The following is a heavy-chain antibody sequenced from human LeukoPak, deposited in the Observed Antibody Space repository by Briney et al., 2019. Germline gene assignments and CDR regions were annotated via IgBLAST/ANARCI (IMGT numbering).Heavy chain of an antibody. V-gene: IGHV4-59*01. D-gene: IGHD2/OR15-2a*01. CDR2: IQYGGRT. CDR3: ARDFFGDFDH. Sequence: SETLSLTCTVSGGSINNYYWSWIRQPPGKGLEWIGYIQYGGRTYYSPSLKSRVTISMDLSKIQFSLKMSSVTAADMAVYYCARDFFGDFDHWGQGILVTVSS. J-gene: IGHJ4*02. CDR1: GGSINNYY.